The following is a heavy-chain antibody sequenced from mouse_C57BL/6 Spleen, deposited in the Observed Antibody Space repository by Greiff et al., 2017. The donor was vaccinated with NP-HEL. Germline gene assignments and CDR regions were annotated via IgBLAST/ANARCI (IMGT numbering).Heavy chain of an antibody. Sequence: EVQLQQSGPELVKPGASVKIPCKASGYTFTDYNMDWVKQSHGKSLEWIGDINPNNGGTIYNQKFKGKATLTVDKSSSTAYMELRSLTSEDTAVYYCARSENSHWYFDVWGTGTTVTVSS. V-gene: IGHV1-18*01. J-gene: IGHJ1*03. CDR1: GYTFTDYN. D-gene: IGHD2-12*01. CDR3: ARSENSHWYFDV. CDR2: INPNNGGT.